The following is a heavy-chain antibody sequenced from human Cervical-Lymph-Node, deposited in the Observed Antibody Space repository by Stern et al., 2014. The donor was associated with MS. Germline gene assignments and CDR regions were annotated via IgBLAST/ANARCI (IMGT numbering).Heavy chain of an antibody. CDR3: AGGPYARSSWFDY. CDR1: RFTFSIYA. Sequence: QVQLVQSGGGVVQPGRSLRLSCAASRFTFSIYAMHWVRQAPGKGLEWMAVISDDGNTKYYADSVKCRITISRDNSKDTLYLHLNNLTSEDTAVYYCAGGPYARSSWFDYWGQGTLVTVSS. CDR2: ISDDGNTK. J-gene: IGHJ4*02. D-gene: IGHD6-6*01. V-gene: IGHV3-30-3*01.